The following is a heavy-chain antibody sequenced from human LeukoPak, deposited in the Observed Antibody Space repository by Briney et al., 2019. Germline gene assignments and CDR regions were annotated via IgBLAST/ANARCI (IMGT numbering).Heavy chain of an antibody. D-gene: IGHD3-10*01. CDR3: AREYYGAGTYCPDY. J-gene: IGHJ4*02. CDR1: GFTFSSYS. Sequence: PGGSLRLSCAASGFTFSSYSMNWVRQAPGKGLEWVSSISSNSDYVYYADSVRGRFTISRDNAKNSLFLQMDSLRADDTAVYYCAREYYGAGTYCPDYWGQGTLVTVSS. CDR2: ISSNSDYV. V-gene: IGHV3-21*01.